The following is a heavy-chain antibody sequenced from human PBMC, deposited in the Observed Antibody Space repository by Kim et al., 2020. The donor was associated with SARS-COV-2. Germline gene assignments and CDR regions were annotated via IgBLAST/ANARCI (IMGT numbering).Heavy chain of an antibody. CDR3: ARGRITIFGYYYGMDV. V-gene: IGHV4-34*01. CDR1: GGSFSGYY. Sequence: SETLSLTCAVYGGSFSGYYWSWIRQPPGKGLEWIGEINHSGSTNYNPSLKSRVTISVDTSKNQFSLKLSSVTAADTAVYYCARGRITIFGYYYGMDVWGQGTTVTVSS. CDR2: INHSGST. D-gene: IGHD3-3*01. J-gene: IGHJ6*02.